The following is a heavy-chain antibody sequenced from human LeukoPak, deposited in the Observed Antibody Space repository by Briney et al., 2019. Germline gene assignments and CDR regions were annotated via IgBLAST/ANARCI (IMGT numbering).Heavy chain of an antibody. CDR3: ARQRGCYGMDV. J-gene: IGHJ6*02. Sequence: PSETLSLTCTVSGGSISSYYWSWIRQPPGKGLEWIGYIFYSGSTNYNPSLKSRVTISVDTSKNQFSLKLSSVTAADTAVYYCARQRGCYGMDVWGQGTTVSVS. CDR2: IFYSGST. V-gene: IGHV4-59*08. CDR1: GGSISSYY. D-gene: IGHD5-12*01.